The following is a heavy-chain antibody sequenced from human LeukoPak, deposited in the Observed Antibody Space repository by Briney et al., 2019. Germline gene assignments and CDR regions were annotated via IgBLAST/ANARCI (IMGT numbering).Heavy chain of an antibody. J-gene: IGHJ4*02. CDR1: GVSISSSNSY. Sequence: SETLSLTCTVSGVSISSSNSYWGWIRQPPGKGLEWIGSIYYSGNTYYNASLKSQVSISIDTSKNQFSLRLTSVTAADTAMYYCARESVEDESYSSGYTEPFDYWGQGTLVTVSS. V-gene: IGHV4-39*02. CDR2: IYYSGNT. CDR3: ARESVEDESYSSGYTEPFDY. D-gene: IGHD3-22*01.